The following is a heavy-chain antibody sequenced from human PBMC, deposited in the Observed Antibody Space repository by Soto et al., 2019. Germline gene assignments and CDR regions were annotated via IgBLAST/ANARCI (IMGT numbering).Heavy chain of an antibody. CDR1: GYPFTGYR. Sequence: ASVKVSCKASGYPFTGYRMSWVRQAPGQGLEWMGWIIVYNGGTNYAQKIQGRVTVTTDTSASTAYMELRSLRSDDTAIYYCARETCSGGGCSFDFWGQGTLVTVSS. V-gene: IGHV1-18*01. D-gene: IGHD2-15*01. J-gene: IGHJ4*02. CDR2: IIVYNGGT. CDR3: ARETCSGGGCSFDF.